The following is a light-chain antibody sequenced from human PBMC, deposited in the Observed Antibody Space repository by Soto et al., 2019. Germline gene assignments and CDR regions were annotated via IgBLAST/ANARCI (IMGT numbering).Light chain of an antibody. Sequence: QSALTQPPSVSGAPGQRVTISGTGSSSNIGAGYDVHWYQQLPGTAPKLLIYGNSNRPSGVPDRFSGSKSGTSASLAIPGLPAEDEADYYCQSYDSSLSGCVFGGGTKLPVL. CDR1: SSNIGAGYD. J-gene: IGLJ2*01. V-gene: IGLV1-40*01. CDR2: GNS. CDR3: QSYDSSLSGCV.